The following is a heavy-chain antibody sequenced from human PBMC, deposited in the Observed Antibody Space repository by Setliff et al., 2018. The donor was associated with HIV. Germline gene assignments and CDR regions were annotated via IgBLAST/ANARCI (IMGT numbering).Heavy chain of an antibody. CDR1: GGSISSSSYY. J-gene: IGHJ4*02. CDR2: IYYSGTT. D-gene: IGHD2-2*01. Sequence: SETLSLTCTVSGGSISSSSYYWGWIRQPPGKGLEWIGSIYYSGTTYYNTSLKSRITISVDTSKNQFSLKVYSVTAADTAVYYCARHAAGPDGPFDYWGQGTLVTVSS. V-gene: IGHV4-39*07. CDR3: ARHAAGPDGPFDY.